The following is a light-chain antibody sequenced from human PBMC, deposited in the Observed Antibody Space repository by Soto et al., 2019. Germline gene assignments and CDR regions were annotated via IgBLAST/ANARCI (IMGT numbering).Light chain of an antibody. J-gene: IGLJ3*02. CDR2: EGS. Sequence: HSVLTQPASVSASPGQSITISCTGTSSDIGIFNLVSWYQQHPGKAPKLLIYEGSKRPSGVSDRFSGLKSGNTASLTISGLQAEDEGNYYCSSYSGSSLWVFGGGTQLTVL. CDR3: SSYSGSSLWV. V-gene: IGLV2-23*01. CDR1: SSDIGIFNL.